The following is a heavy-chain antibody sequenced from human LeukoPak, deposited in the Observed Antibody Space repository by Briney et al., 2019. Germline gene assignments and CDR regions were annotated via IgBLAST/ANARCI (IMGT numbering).Heavy chain of an antibody. CDR1: GGSISSYY. CDR3: ARHGDSYGRPYYFDY. Sequence: SETLSLTCTVSGGSISSYYWSWIRQPHENGLEWIGSIYYSGSTNYNPSLKRGVTISVDTSKNQSSLKLSSVTAEDTAVYYCARHGDSYGRPYYFDYWGQGTLVTVSS. V-gene: IGHV4-59*08. D-gene: IGHD5-18*01. J-gene: IGHJ4*02. CDR2: IYYSGST.